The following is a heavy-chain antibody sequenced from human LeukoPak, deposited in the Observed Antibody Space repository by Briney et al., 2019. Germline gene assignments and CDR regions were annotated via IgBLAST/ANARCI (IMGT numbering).Heavy chain of an antibody. CDR1: GFTFSSYG. CDR3: AKDRGYSYGYVGLMDY. CDR2: IRYDGSNK. Sequence: PGGSLRLSCAASGFTFSSYGMHWVRQAPGKGLKWVAFIRYDGSNKYYADSVKGRFTISRDNSKNTLYLQMNSLRAEDTAVYYCAKDRGYSYGYVGLMDYWGQGTLVTVSS. V-gene: IGHV3-30*02. D-gene: IGHD5-18*01. J-gene: IGHJ4*02.